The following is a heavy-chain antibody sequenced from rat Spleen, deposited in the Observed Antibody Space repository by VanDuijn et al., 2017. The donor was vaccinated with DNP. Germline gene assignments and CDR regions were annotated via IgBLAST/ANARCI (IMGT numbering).Heavy chain of an antibody. Sequence: EVQLVESGGGLVQPGRSLKLSCITSGFTFNNYWMNWIRQTPGKGLEWVASIAKTGDNTYYPDSVKGRFTISRDNAKNTLYLQMNSLRSEDTATYYCTTWNSGYFDYWGQGVMVTVSS. CDR3: TTWNSGYFDY. J-gene: IGHJ2*01. V-gene: IGHV5-31*01. CDR2: IAKTGDNT. CDR1: GFTFNNYW. D-gene: IGHD4-3*01.